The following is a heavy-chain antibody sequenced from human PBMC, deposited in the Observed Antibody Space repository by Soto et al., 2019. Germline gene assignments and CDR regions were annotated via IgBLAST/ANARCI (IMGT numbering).Heavy chain of an antibody. J-gene: IGHJ4*02. CDR1: GGSISSSNW. Sequence: SETLSLTCAVSGGSISSSNWWSWVRQPPGKGLEWIGEIYHSGSTNYNPSLKSRVTISVDKSKNQFSLKLSSVTAADTAVYYCARRGFTIFGVVIGPFDYWCPGTLVTLAS. V-gene: IGHV4-4*02. CDR3: ARRGFTIFGVVIGPFDY. CDR2: IYHSGST. D-gene: IGHD3-3*01.